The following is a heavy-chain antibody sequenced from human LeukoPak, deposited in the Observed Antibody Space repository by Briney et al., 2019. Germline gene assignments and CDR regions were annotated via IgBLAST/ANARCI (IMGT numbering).Heavy chain of an antibody. CDR3: ASYYDILTGYGIDY. V-gene: IGHV3-23*01. CDR2: ISGSGGST. D-gene: IGHD3-9*01. J-gene: IGHJ4*02. Sequence: GGSLRLSCAASGFTFSSYAMSWVRQAPGKGLEWVSAISGSGGSTYYADSVKGRFTISRDNSKNTLYLQMNSLRAEDTAVYYCASYYDILTGYGIDYWGQGTLVTVSS. CDR1: GFTFSSYA.